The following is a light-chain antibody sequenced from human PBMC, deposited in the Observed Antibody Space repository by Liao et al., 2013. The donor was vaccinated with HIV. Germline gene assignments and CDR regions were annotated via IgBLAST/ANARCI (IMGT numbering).Light chain of an antibody. CDR1: KLGDKY. CDR2: QDS. CDR3: QAWDTDTYV. Sequence: SYELTQPPSVSVSPGQTASITCSGDKLGDKYACWYQQKPGQSPVLVIYQDSKRPSGIPERFSGSNSGNTVTLTISGTQAMDEADYFCQAWDTDTYVFGTGTKVTV. J-gene: IGLJ1*01. V-gene: IGLV3-1*01.